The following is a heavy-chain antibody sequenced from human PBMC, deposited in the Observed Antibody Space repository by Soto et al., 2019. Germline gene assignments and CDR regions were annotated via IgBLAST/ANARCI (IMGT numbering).Heavy chain of an antibody. Sequence: TGGSLRLSCAASGFTFSGYSRHWVRQTQGKGLEWVSSIDSYSNFTYYADSVKGRFTISRDNARNSLYLQMDSLRDEDTALYYCAKGRYDFWSPYYFDSWGQGTLVTVSA. CDR3: AKGRYDFWSPYYFDS. V-gene: IGHV3-21*04. CDR1: GFTFSGYS. J-gene: IGHJ4*02. D-gene: IGHD3-3*01. CDR2: IDSYSNFT.